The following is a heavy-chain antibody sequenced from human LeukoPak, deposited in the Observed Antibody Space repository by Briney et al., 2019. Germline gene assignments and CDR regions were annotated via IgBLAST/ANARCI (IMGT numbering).Heavy chain of an antibody. V-gene: IGHV3-48*02. CDR2: ISVSGGVR. D-gene: IGHD2/OR15-2a*01. CDR3: ARDRGYFYDQLDY. CDR1: GYLFSSYS. Sequence: GRSLRLSCVASGYLFSSYSMNWIRQAPGKGLEWVSYISVSGGVRSYADSVKGRFTISRDDARNSLYLQMNSLKDEDTAVYYCARDRGYFYDQLDYWGQGTLVTVSS. J-gene: IGHJ4*02.